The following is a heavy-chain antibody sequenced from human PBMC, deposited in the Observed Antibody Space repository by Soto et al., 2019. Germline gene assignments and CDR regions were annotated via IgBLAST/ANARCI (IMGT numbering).Heavy chain of an antibody. Sequence: EVQLLESGGGLLQRGGSLRLSCAASGFTFSSYAMKWVRQAPGKGLEWVSVIHGSGGSAYYADSVKGRFTISRDNSKNTLFLQMNSLRVEDTAIYFCARGRDRDTVTTFDYWGQGALVTVSP. D-gene: IGHD4-17*01. J-gene: IGHJ4*02. CDR2: IHGSGGSA. V-gene: IGHV3-23*01. CDR1: GFTFSSYA. CDR3: ARGRDRDTVTTFDY.